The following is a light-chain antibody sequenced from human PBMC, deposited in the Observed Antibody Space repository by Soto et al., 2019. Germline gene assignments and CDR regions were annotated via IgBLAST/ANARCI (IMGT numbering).Light chain of an antibody. CDR3: QQYSSSPLT. J-gene: IGKJ5*01. CDR1: QSVSSSY. V-gene: IGKV3-20*01. Sequence: EIVLTQSPGTLSVSPGERATLSCGASQSVSSSYLAWYQQKPGQAPRLLIYGASSRATGIPVRFSGSGSGTDFTLTISRLEPEDFAVYYCQQYSSSPLTFGQGTRLEIK. CDR2: GAS.